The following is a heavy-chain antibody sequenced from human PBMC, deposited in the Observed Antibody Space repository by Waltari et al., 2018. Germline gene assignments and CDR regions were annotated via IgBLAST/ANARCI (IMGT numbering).Heavy chain of an antibody. CDR3: ATRLVAAGTNFDY. V-gene: IGHV4-39*02. Sequence: QLQLQESGPGLVKPSETLSLSCTVFGDSINSTSYYWGWVRQPPGKGLGWVGSIYSSGRPYYHPSLESRLTISLDTSKNHYSLRLSSVSAADTAVYYCATRLVAAGTNFDYWGQGSLVTVSS. J-gene: IGHJ4*02. D-gene: IGHD1-7*01. CDR2: IYSSGRP. CDR1: GDSINSTSYY.